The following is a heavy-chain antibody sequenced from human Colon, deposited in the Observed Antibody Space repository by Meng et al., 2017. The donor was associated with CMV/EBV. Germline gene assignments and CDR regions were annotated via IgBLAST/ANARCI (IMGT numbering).Heavy chain of an antibody. J-gene: IGHJ4*02. CDR1: GLTFSSMY. D-gene: IGHD2-8*01. V-gene: IGHV3-66*02. Sequence: GGSLRLSCAGSGLTFSSMYMHWVRQAPGKGLEWVSVFYSGNTTDYADSLKGRFTVSRDNSKNTLYLQMNSLRVEDTAIYYCARGRRYCPNSRCYFFDHWGQGTLVTVSS. CDR2: FYSGNTT. CDR3: ARGRRYCPNSRCYFFDH.